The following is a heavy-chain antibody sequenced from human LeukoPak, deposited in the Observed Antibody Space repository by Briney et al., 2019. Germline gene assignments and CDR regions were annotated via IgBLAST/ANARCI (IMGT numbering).Heavy chain of an antibody. CDR1: GFTFSSYG. V-gene: IGHV3-30*02. Sequence: QPGGSLRLSRAASGFTFSSYGMHWVRQAPGKGLDWVAFIWHDGSNKYYADSVKGRFTISRDNSKNTLYLQMNSLRAEDTAMYYCAKAVLTGYYAGFDYWGQGTLVTVSS. D-gene: IGHD3-9*01. J-gene: IGHJ4*02. CDR3: AKAVLTGYYAGFDY. CDR2: IWHDGSNK.